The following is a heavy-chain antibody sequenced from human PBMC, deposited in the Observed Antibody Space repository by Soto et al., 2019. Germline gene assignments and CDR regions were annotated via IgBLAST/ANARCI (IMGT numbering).Heavy chain of an antibody. J-gene: IGHJ4*02. D-gene: IGHD6-13*01. V-gene: IGHV1-18*01. CDR3: ARDQYAVAGDF. CDR1: GYTFTDYG. Sequence: QVQLVQSGAEVRKPGASVKVSCKASGYTFTDYGVSWVRQAPGQGLEWMGWINTYNAKTNYARKVQARVTMTTDTSTTTAYMELKSLKSDDTAVYFCARDQYAVAGDFWGQGTQVTVSS. CDR2: INTYNAKT.